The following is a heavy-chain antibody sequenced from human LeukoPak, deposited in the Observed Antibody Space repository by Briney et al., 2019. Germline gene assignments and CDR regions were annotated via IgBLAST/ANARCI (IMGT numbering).Heavy chain of an antibody. D-gene: IGHD3-10*01. CDR3: ANEQRITMVRGVITPRASGHDAEPPFDY. V-gene: IGHV1-18*01. CDR1: GYTFTSYG. CDR2: ISAYNGNT. Sequence: ASVKVSCKASGYTFTSYGISWVRQAPGQGLEWMGWISAYNGNTNYAQKLQGRVTMTTDTSTSTAYMELRSLRSDDTAVYYCANEQRITMVRGVITPRASGHDAEPPFDYWGQGTLVTVSS. J-gene: IGHJ4*02.